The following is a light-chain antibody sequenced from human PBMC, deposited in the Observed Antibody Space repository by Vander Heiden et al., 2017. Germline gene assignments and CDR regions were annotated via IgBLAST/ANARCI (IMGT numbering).Light chain of an antibody. Sequence: QSALTQPPSASGSPGQPVTIPCPRTGSDVGGYDYVSWYQQHTGKAPKLMNDEVSKRPSGVPDRFSGSKSGNTASLTVSGLQAEDEADYYCTSYAGSNTVVFGGGTKLTVL. CDR3: TSYAGSNTVV. CDR1: GSDVGGYDY. J-gene: IGLJ2*01. CDR2: EVS. V-gene: IGLV2-8*01.